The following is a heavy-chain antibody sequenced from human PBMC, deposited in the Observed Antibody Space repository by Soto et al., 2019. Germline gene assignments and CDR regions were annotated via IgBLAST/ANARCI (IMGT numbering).Heavy chain of an antibody. J-gene: IGHJ4*02. Sequence: QVQLQQWGAGLLKPSETLSLTCAVYGGSFSGYYWSWIRQPPGKGLEWIGGINHSGSTKYNPSLKRRLTLSVDTSKYHFSLKVGSVTAADTALYGCARGGSRLDYWGQGTLGTFSS. D-gene: IGHD6-25*01. CDR2: INHSGST. V-gene: IGHV4-34*01. CDR1: GGSFSGYY. CDR3: ARGGSRLDY.